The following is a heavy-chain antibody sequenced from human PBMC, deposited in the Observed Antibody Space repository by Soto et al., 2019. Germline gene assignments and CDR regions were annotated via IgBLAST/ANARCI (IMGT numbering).Heavy chain of an antibody. J-gene: IGHJ4*02. CDR3: ARGGITIFGVVTPSDY. V-gene: IGHV3-7*05. CDR1: GFTFSSYW. Sequence: GGSLRLSCAASGFTFSSYWMSWVRQAPGKGLEWVANIKQDGSEKYYVDSVKGRFTISRDNAKNSLYLQMNSLRAEDTAVYYCARGGITIFGVVTPSDYWGQGTLVTVSS. CDR2: IKQDGSEK. D-gene: IGHD3-3*01.